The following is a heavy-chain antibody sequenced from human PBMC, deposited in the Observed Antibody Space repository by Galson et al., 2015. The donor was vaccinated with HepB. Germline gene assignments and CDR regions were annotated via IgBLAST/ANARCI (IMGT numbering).Heavy chain of an antibody. Sequence: SLRLSCAASGFTFSSYWVSWVRQAPGKGLEWVANIKQDGSEKYYVDSVKGRFTISRDNAKNSLYLQMNSLRAEDTAVYYCARDRADSPYWYFDLWGRGTLVTVSS. CDR3: ARDRADSPYWYFDL. J-gene: IGHJ2*01. CDR2: IKQDGSEK. D-gene: IGHD3-22*01. CDR1: GFTFSSYW. V-gene: IGHV3-7*01.